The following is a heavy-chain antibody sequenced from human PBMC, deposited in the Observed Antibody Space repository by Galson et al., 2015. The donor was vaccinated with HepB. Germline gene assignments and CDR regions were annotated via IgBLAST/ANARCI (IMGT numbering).Heavy chain of an antibody. CDR1: GFTLSYYS. Sequence: SLRLSCAASGFTLSYYSMNWVRQAPGKGLEWVSYISSSSTTIYYVDSVKGRFTNSRDNDKKSLYLQMNSLRAEDTAVYYCVRDRVEWGDHAFDIWGQGTVVTVSS. CDR3: VRDRVEWGDHAFDI. D-gene: IGHD1-26*01. CDR2: ISSSSTTI. J-gene: IGHJ3*02. V-gene: IGHV3-48*01.